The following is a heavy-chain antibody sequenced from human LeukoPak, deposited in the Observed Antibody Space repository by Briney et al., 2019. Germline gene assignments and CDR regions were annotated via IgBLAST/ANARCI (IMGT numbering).Heavy chain of an antibody. J-gene: IGHJ4*02. Sequence: GGSLRLSCAASGFTFNTYWMSWVRQAPGKGLEWVANIKQDGSEKYYVDSVKGRFTISRDNAKNSLYLQMNSLRTEDTAVYYCATNWNRGAVDYWGQGTLVTVSS. CDR2: IKQDGSEK. CDR3: ATNWNRGAVDY. CDR1: GFTFNTYW. D-gene: IGHD1/OR15-1a*01. V-gene: IGHV3-7*01.